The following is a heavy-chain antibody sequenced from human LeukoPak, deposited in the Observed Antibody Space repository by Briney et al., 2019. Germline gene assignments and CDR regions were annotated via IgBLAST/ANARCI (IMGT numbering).Heavy chain of an antibody. CDR2: IGGSGRDI. V-gene: IGHV3-11*01. CDR3: AKTARAYEY. CDR1: GLTFSDSY. J-gene: IGHJ4*02. D-gene: IGHD2-21*01. Sequence: PGGSLRLSCVASGLTFSDSYMSWVRQTPERGLECISYIGGSGRDIKYADSVKGRFTISRDNAKNALYLQMNSLRAEDTAVYYCAKTARAYEYWGQGTQVTVSS.